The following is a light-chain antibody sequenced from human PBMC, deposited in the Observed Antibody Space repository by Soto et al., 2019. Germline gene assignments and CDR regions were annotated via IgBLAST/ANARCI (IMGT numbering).Light chain of an antibody. J-gene: IGKJ4*01. Sequence: EIVMTQSPATLSVSPGERATLSCRASQSLSSNLAWYQQKPGQAPRLLIYSASARATDTPARFSGSGSGTEFTLTISSLQSEDFAVYYCQQYNNWPPLTFGGGTKVEIK. CDR3: QQYNNWPPLT. CDR2: SAS. CDR1: QSLSSN. V-gene: IGKV3-15*01.